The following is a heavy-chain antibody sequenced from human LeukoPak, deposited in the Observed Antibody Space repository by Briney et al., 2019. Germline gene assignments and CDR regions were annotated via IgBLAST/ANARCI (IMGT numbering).Heavy chain of an antibody. J-gene: IGHJ6*03. D-gene: IGHD3-10*01. CDR2: MNPNSGKT. CDR3: ARPRSITRGYAVRYYYMDV. CDR1: GYTFTSYD. V-gene: IGHV1-8*01. Sequence: ASVKVSCKASGYTFTSYDINWVRQATGQGLEWMGWMNPNSGKTGYAQKFQGRVTMTRNTSISTAYMELSSLRSEDTAVYYCARPRSITRGYAVRYYYMDVWGKGTTVTVSS.